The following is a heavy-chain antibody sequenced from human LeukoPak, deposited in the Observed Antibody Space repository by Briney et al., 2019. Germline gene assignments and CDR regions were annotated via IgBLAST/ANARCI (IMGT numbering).Heavy chain of an antibody. CDR3: AKKSGPGTDPLDC. J-gene: IGHJ4*02. V-gene: IGHV3-30*02. D-gene: IGHD3-10*01. CDR1: GFTFSNYG. CDR2: IRNDGSDK. Sequence: PGGSLRLSCAASGFTFSNYGIHWVRRAPGKGLEWAAFIRNDGSDKYYADSLKGRFTISRDNSKNTLFLQMNTLRAGDTALYYCAKKSGPGTDPLDCWGQGTLVTVSS.